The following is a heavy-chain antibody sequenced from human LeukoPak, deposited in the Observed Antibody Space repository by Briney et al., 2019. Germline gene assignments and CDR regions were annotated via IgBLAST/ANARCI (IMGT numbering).Heavy chain of an antibody. J-gene: IGHJ4*02. CDR2: ISDSSGTI. V-gene: IGHV3-48*01. Sequence: GGSLRLPCAASGFTFSSYSMNWVRQAPGKGLVWLSYISDSSGTIFYADSVKGRFTISRDNAKNSLYLQMNSLRAEDTAVYYCARDGSLWGQGTLVTVSS. CDR1: GFTFSSYS. CDR3: ARDGSL.